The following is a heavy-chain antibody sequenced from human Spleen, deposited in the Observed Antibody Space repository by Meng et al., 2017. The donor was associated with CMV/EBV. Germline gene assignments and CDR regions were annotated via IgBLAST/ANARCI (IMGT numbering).Heavy chain of an antibody. D-gene: IGHD2-21*01. CDR3: ARAPSGGALDY. V-gene: IGHV3-66*02. Sequence: LSCAASGLTVSRNYMSWVSQAPGKGLEWVSVIYSGDSTYYADSVKGRFTISRDSSKNTLYLQMNSLTAEDTAVYYCARAPSGGALDYWGQGTLVTVSS. CDR2: IYSGDST. CDR1: GLTVSRNY. J-gene: IGHJ4*02.